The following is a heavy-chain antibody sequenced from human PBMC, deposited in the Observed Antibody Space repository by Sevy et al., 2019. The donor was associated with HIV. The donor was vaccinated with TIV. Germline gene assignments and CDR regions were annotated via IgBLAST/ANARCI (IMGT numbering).Heavy chain of an antibody. V-gene: IGHV3-30-3*01. D-gene: IGHD5-18*01. Sequence: GGSLRLSCAASGFTFSSYSMHWVRQAPGKGLEWVAVISYDGSNKYYADTVKGRFTITRDNSKNKLYLQMNSLRAEDKAVYYCARAVSIQLWNYYFDYWGQGTLVTVSS. CDR2: ISYDGSNK. CDR3: ARAVSIQLWNYYFDY. J-gene: IGHJ4*02. CDR1: GFTFSSYS.